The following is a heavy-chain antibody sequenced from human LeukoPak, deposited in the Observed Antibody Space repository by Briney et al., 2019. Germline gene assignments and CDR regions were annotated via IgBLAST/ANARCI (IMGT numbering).Heavy chain of an antibody. V-gene: IGHV1-2*02. CDR1: GYTFTVYY. J-gene: IGHJ5*02. CDR3: ARGSRRRASCFDP. D-gene: IGHD2-21*01. Sequence: ASVPVSRMPSGYTFTVYYLHWVPQTPARGLEGMGWINPNNGGTNYAQKFQSRVTMTRDTSISNAYMELMRLRSDDTAVYYCARGSRRRASCFDPWGQGTLVTVSS. CDR2: INPNNGGT.